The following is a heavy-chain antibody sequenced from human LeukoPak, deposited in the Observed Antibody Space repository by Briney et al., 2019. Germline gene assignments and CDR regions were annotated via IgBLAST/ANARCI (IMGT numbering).Heavy chain of an antibody. CDR2: ISSSSNYI. CDR3: AREPTSMIL. D-gene: IGHD5-18*01. V-gene: IGHV3-21*01. CDR1: GFTFSSYS. Sequence: GGSLRLSCAASGFTFSSYSMNWVRQTPGKGLEWVSSISSSSNYIYYADSVKGRFTVSRDNAKNSLYLQMNSLRAEDTAVYYCAREPTSMILRGQGTLVTVSS. J-gene: IGHJ4*02.